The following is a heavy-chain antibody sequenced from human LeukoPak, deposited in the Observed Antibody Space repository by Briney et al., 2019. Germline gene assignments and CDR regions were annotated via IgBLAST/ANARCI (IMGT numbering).Heavy chain of an antibody. CDR3: ARDKIVGATHFDY. CDR2: IKQDGSEQ. J-gene: IGHJ4*02. V-gene: IGHV3-7*01. CDR1: GFTFSNYW. Sequence: GGSLRLSCAASGFTFSNYWMSWVRQAPGKGLEWVANIKQDGSEQYYVDSVKGRFTISRDNAKNSLYLQMNSLRAEDTAVYYCARDKIVGATHFDYWGQGTLVTVSS. D-gene: IGHD1-26*01.